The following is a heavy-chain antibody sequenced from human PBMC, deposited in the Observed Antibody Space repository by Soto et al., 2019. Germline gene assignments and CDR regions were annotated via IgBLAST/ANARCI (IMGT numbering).Heavy chain of an antibody. V-gene: IGHV3-30*03. CDR3: APLQPLDY. CDR2: ISYDGSNK. D-gene: IGHD5-18*01. CDR1: GFTFSSYG. Sequence: GGSLRLSCAASGFTFSSYGMHWVRQAPGKGLEWVAVISYDGSNKYYADSVKGRFTISRDNSKNTLYLQMNSLRAEDTAVYYWAPLQPLDYWGQGTVGTVSS. J-gene: IGHJ4*02.